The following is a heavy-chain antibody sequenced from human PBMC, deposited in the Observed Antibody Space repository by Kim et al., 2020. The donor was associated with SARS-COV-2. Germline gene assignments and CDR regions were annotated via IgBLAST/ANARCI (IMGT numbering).Heavy chain of an antibody. CDR3: ARGYSSGWYWSNWFDP. CDR2: IIPIFGTA. CDR1: GGTFSSYA. D-gene: IGHD6-19*01. J-gene: IGHJ5*02. V-gene: IGHV1-69*13. Sequence: SVKVSCKASGGTFSSYAISWVRQAPGQGLEWMGGIIPIFGTANYAQKFQGRVTITADESTSTAYMELSSLRSEDTAVYYCARGYSSGWYWSNWFDPWGQGTLVTVSS.